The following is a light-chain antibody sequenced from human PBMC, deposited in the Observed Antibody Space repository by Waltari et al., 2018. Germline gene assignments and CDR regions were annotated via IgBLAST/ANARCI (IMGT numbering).Light chain of an antibody. J-gene: IGKJ1*01. CDR3: QQYNSYSLT. V-gene: IGKV1-5*01. CDR2: AAS. Sequence: DIQMTQSPSSLSASVGDRVTITCRATQSINNYLNWYQHKPGRAPKLLIYAASSLQSGVPSRFSGSGSGTEFTLTISSLQPDDFATYYCQQYNSYSLTFGQGTKVEIK. CDR1: QSINNY.